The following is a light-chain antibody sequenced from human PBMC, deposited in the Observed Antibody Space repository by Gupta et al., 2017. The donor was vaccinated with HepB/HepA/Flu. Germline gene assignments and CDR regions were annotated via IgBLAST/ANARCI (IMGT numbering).Light chain of an antibody. CDR1: QSISSY. Sequence: DIQMTQYPSSLSASVGDRVTITCRASQSISSYLNWYQQKPGKAPKLLIYAASSLQSGVPSRFSGSGSGTDFTLTISSLQPEDFATYYCQQSYSTPFMYTFGQGTKLEIK. CDR2: AAS. V-gene: IGKV1-39*01. CDR3: QQSYSTPFMYT. J-gene: IGKJ2*01.